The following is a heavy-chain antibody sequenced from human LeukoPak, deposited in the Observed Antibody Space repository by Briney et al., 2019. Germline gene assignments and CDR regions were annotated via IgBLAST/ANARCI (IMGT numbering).Heavy chain of an antibody. V-gene: IGHV1-2*02. CDR3: ARELPWYFGSGSFSIQAFDY. CDR2: INPNSGST. D-gene: IGHD3-10*01. CDR1: GYTFAGYY. Sequence: ASVQVSCKASGYTFAGYYIHGVRQAPGQGLEWLGWINPNSGSTNYAQKFQGRVTMTRDTSITTAYIELSSLRSDDTAMYYCARELPWYFGSGSFSIQAFDYWGQGALITVSS. J-gene: IGHJ4*02.